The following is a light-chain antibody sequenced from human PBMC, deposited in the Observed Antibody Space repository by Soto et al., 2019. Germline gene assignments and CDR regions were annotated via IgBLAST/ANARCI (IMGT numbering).Light chain of an antibody. CDR3: ATWNDSLNGHVV. CDR1: SSNIGRNT. V-gene: IGLV1-44*01. J-gene: IGLJ2*01. CDR2: SNN. Sequence: QSVLTQPPSASGTPGQRVTISCSGSSSNIGRNTVNWYQQLPGTAPKLLIYSNNQRPSGVPDRFSGSKSGTSASLAISGLQCEDEADYYCATWNDSLNGHVVFGGGTQLTVL.